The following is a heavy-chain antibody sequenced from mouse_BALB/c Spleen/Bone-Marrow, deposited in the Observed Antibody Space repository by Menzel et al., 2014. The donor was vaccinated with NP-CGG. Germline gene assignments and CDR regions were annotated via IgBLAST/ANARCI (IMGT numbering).Heavy chain of an antibody. CDR3: ARDDYYAMDY. CDR2: IRNKANGYTT. CDR1: GFTFTDYY. J-gene: IGHJ4*01. V-gene: IGHV7-3*02. Sequence: EVMLVESGGGLVQPGGSLRLSCAPSGFTFTDYYMSWVRQPPGKALEWLGFIRNKANGYTTEYSASVKGRFTISRDNSQSILYLQMNTLRAEDSATYYCARDDYYAMDYLGQGTSVTVSS.